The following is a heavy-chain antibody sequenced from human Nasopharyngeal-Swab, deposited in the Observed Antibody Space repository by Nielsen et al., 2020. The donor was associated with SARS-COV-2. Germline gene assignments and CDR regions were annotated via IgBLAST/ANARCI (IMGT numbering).Heavy chain of an antibody. V-gene: IGHV1-2*02. D-gene: IGHD3-10*01. CDR3: ARGPYYGDYFDY. J-gene: IGHJ4*02. CDR2: INPNSGGT. Sequence: WVRQVPGQGIEWMGRINPNSGGTNYAQKFQGRVTMTRDTSISTASVELSRLRSDDTAVYYCARGPYYGDYFDYWGQGTLVTVSS.